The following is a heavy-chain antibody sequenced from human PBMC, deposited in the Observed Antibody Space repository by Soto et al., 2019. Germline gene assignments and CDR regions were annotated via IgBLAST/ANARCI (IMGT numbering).Heavy chain of an antibody. D-gene: IGHD2-2*02. V-gene: IGHV4-34*01. CDR2: IIHSGST. J-gene: IGHJ6*03. CDR3: ARGYCSSTSCYRYYYYYYMDV. CDR1: GGSFSGYY. Sequence: PSETLSLTCAVYGGSFSGYYWSWIRQPPGKGQEWIGEIIHSGSTNYNPSLKSRVTISVDTSKNQFSLKLSSVTAADTAVYYCARGYCSSTSCYRYYYYYYMDVWGKGTTVTVSS.